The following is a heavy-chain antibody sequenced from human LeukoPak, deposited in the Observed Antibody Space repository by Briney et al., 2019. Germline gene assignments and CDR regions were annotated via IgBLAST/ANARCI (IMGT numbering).Heavy chain of an antibody. J-gene: IGHJ3*02. CDR3: ARARAGIAARPSAGDAFDI. Sequence: PGGSLRLSCAASGFTFSSYGMHWVRQAPGKGLEWVAVISYDGSNKYYADSVKGRFTISRDNSKNTLYLQMNSLRAEDTAVYYCARARAGIAARPSAGDAFDIWGQGTMVTVSS. V-gene: IGHV3-30*03. CDR2: ISYDGSNK. CDR1: GFTFSSYG. D-gene: IGHD6-6*01.